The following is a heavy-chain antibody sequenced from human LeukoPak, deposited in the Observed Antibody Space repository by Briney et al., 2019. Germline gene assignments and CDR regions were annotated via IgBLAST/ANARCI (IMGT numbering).Heavy chain of an antibody. D-gene: IGHD6-13*01. CDR1: GFTFSNCA. Sequence: GGSLRLSCSASGFTFSNCAMHWVRQAPGKGPEYVSVISSYGDKAYYADSVKGRFTISRDNSKNTVSLQMSSLRAEDTAVYYCVKDLYKGDTSSWYYFDYWGQGTLVTVSS. CDR3: VKDLYKGDTSSWYYFDY. CDR2: ISSYGDKA. V-gene: IGHV3-64D*06. J-gene: IGHJ4*02.